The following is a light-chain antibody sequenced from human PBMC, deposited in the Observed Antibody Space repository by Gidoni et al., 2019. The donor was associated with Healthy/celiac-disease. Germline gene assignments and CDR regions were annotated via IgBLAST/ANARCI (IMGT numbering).Light chain of an antibody. CDR1: QSISSY. CDR2: AAS. Sequence: DIQLTQSPSFLSASVGDRVTITCRASQSISSYLAWYQQEPGKAPKLLIYAASTLQSGVPSRFSGSGSGTEFTLTISSLQPDDFATYYCQQLNSFPPTFGGGTKVEIK. V-gene: IGKV1-9*01. CDR3: QQLNSFPPT. J-gene: IGKJ4*01.